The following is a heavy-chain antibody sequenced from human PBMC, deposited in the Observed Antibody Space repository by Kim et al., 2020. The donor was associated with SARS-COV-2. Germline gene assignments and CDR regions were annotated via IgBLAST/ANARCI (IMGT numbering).Heavy chain of an antibody. CDR1: GFTFSSYA. Sequence: GGSLRLSCAASGFTFSSYAMSWVRQAPGKGLEWVSVIYSGGSSTYYADTVKGRFTISRDNSKNTLYLQMNSLRAEDTAVYYCAKGVGAAGYFDYWGQGTLVTVSS. D-gene: IGHD1-26*01. J-gene: IGHJ4*02. V-gene: IGHV3-23*03. CDR2: IYSGGSST. CDR3: AKGVGAAGYFDY.